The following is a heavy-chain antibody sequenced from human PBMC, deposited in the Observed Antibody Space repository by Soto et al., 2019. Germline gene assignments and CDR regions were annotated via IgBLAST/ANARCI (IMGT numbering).Heavy chain of an antibody. V-gene: IGHV3-7*04. D-gene: IGHD2-2*01. J-gene: IGHJ4*02. CDR1: GFTFSSNW. Sequence: GGPLRLSCVGSGFTFSSNWMTWVHQAPGKGLEWVGNIRQDGSEKNYVDSVKGRFTISRDNAKNSLYLQMNSLRAEDTAVYYCAREIVVARGASYFDYWGPGTLVTVSS. CDR2: IRQDGSEK. CDR3: AREIVVARGASYFDY.